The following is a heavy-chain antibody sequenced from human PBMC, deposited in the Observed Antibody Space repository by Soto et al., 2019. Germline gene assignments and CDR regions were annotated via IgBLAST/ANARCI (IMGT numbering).Heavy chain of an antibody. Sequence: GASVKVSCKASGYTFTSYGSSWVRQAPGQGLEWMGRIIPILGIANYAQKFQGRVTITADKSTSTAYMELSSLRSEDTAVYYCARGPPVGGNYGPPYYFDYWGQGTLVTVSS. CDR3: ARGPPVGGNYGPPYYFDY. V-gene: IGHV1-69*04. D-gene: IGHD4-17*01. CDR1: GYTFTSYG. CDR2: IIPILGIA. J-gene: IGHJ4*02.